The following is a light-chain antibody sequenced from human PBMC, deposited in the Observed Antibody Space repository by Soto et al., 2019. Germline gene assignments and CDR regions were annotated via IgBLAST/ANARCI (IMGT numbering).Light chain of an antibody. CDR1: QSVSSSY. Sequence: EIVLTQSPGTLSLYPGERATLSCRASQSVSSSYLAWYQQKPGQAPRLLFYGASTRATGIPARFSGSGSGTEFTLTISSLQSEDFAVYYCQQYNNWPPITFGQGTRLEIK. CDR2: GAS. V-gene: IGKV3-15*01. J-gene: IGKJ5*01. CDR3: QQYNNWPPIT.